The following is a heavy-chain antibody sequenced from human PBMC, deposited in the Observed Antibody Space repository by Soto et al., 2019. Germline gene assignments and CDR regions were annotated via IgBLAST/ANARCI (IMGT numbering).Heavy chain of an antibody. Sequence: EVQLVESGGGLIQPGGSLILSCAAYGFTVSSKYMSWLRQAPGKGLEWVSIIYSDGNTYYTDSVKGRFTISRDNSKKTLSIQMNSLRAEDTAVYFGSRGRGNCVVTTCYLPFDSWGQGTLVTVSS. D-gene: IGHD2-2*01. CDR2: IYSDGNT. V-gene: IGHV3-53*01. CDR1: GFTVSSKY. CDR3: SRGRGNCVVTTCYLPFDS. J-gene: IGHJ4*02.